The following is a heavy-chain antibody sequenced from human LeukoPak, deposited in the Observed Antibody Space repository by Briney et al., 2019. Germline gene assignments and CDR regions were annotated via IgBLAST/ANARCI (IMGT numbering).Heavy chain of an antibody. V-gene: IGHV1-18*01. Sequence: GASVKVSCKASGYTFTSYGISWVRQAPGQGLEWMGWISAYNGNTNYAQKLQGRVTMTTDTSTSTAYMELRSLRSDDTAVYYCARHHIVVVPAAIEYYFDYWGQGTLVTVSS. CDR1: GYTFTSYG. J-gene: IGHJ4*02. D-gene: IGHD2-2*02. CDR2: ISAYNGNT. CDR3: ARHHIVVVPAAIEYYFDY.